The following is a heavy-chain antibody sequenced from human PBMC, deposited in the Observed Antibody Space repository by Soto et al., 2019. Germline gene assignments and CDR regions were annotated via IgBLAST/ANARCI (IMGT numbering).Heavy chain of an antibody. D-gene: IGHD2-2*03. J-gene: IGHJ4*02. CDR3: ASGWMAAFGN. CDR2: IYYSGST. V-gene: IGHV4-59*11. CDR1: VDSIKTHY. Sequence: SETLSLTCNVTVDSIKTHYWSWIRQAPGKGLEWIGYIYYSGSTLYNPSLKRRVTISADTAKNQFSLRLTSLTAADTAVYYCASGWMAAFGNWGQGTLVTVSS.